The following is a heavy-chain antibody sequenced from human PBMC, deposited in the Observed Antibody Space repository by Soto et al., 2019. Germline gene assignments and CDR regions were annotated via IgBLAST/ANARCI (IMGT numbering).Heavy chain of an antibody. CDR1: GGSITSGDYY. CDR3: ASGSTVINTLDF. CDR2: NYYGGST. D-gene: IGHD4-17*01. Sequence: QVQLQESGPGLVKPSQTLSLTCTVSGGSITSGDYYWSWIRQRPGKGLEWVGYNYYGGSTYYNPSLESRITISLDTAKNQFSLELTSVTAADTAVYYCASGSTVINTLDFWGQGTLVTVSS. V-gene: IGHV4-30-4*01. J-gene: IGHJ4*02.